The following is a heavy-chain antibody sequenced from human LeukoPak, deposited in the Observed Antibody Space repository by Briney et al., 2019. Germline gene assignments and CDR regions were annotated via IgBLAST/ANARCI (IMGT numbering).Heavy chain of an antibody. J-gene: IGHJ2*01. Sequence: SETLSLTCTVSGGSISRYYRSWIRQPPGKGLEWIGYKDYSGSTNYNRSLKSRVTISVDTSKNQFSLKLSSVTAADTAVYYCARVYYSSSYDYWYFDLWGRGTLVTVSS. V-gene: IGHV4-59*01. CDR2: KDYSGST. CDR1: GGSISRYY. D-gene: IGHD6-13*01. CDR3: ARVYYSSSYDYWYFDL.